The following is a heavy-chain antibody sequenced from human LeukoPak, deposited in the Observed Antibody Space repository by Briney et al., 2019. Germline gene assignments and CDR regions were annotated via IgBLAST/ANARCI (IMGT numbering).Heavy chain of an antibody. CDR1: GYTFTGYY. Sequence: ASVKVSCKASGYTFTGYYMHWVRQAPGQGLEWMGWINPNSGGTNYAQKFQGRVTMTRDTSISTAYMELSRLRSDDTAVYYCAGSPAGVVVPAAADYWGQGTLVTVSS. D-gene: IGHD2-2*01. V-gene: IGHV1-2*02. J-gene: IGHJ4*02. CDR3: AGSPAGVVVPAAADY. CDR2: INPNSGGT.